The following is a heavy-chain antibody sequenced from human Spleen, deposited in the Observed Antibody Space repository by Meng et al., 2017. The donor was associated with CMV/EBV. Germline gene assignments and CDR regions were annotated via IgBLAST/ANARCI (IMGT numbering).Heavy chain of an antibody. D-gene: IGHD6-13*01. CDR2: INHSGST. V-gene: IGHV4-34*01. J-gene: IGHJ5*02. Sequence: GYYWSWIRQPPGKGLEWIGEINHSGSTNYNPSLKSRVTISVDTSKNQFSLKLSSVTAADTAVYYCATSLAAAGRGNWFDPWGQGTLVTVSS. CDR3: ATSLAAAGRGNWFDP. CDR1: GYY.